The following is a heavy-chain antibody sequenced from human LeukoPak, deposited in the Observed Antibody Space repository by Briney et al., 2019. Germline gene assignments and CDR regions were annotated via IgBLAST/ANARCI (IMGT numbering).Heavy chain of an antibody. Sequence: SVKVSCKASGGTFSSYAISWVRQAPGQGLEWVGGIIPIFGTANYAQKFQGRVTITADESTSTAYMELSSLRSEDTAVYYCARPGIAAAGTSPGDYYGMDVWGKGTTVTVSS. V-gene: IGHV1-69*13. CDR3: ARPGIAAAGTSPGDYYGMDV. CDR2: IIPIFGTA. J-gene: IGHJ6*04. D-gene: IGHD6-13*01. CDR1: GGTFSSYA.